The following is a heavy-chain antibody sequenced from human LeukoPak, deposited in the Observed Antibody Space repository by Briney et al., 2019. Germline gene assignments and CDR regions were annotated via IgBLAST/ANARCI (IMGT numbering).Heavy chain of an antibody. Sequence: PGVSKRLYCAGSGFTFSSYGMHWIHQDSGKRLKLMAFIRYDGSNKYYADSVKGRFTISRDNSKNTLYLQMNSLRAEDTAVYYCAKDSTHYRVWDDYDSRGLYYWGQGTLVTVSS. V-gene: IGHV3-30*02. CDR2: IRYDGSNK. CDR1: GFTFSSYG. D-gene: IGHD3-22*01. CDR3: AKDSTHYRVWDDYDSRGLYY. J-gene: IGHJ4*02.